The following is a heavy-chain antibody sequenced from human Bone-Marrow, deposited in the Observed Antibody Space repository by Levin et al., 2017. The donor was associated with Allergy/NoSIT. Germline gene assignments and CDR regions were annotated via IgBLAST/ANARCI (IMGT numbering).Heavy chain of an antibody. CDR1: GFSLTTSGVG. D-gene: IGHD3-10*01. Sequence: TLSLTCTFSGFSLTTSGVGVSWIRQPPGKALEWLARIDWDDDKYYTTSLKTRPTISKDISKNQVVLKMTNMGPVDTATYFCARYGSGADAFDVWGQGRMVTVSS. CDR2: IDWDDDK. J-gene: IGHJ3*01. CDR3: ARYGSGADAFDV. V-gene: IGHV2-70*11.